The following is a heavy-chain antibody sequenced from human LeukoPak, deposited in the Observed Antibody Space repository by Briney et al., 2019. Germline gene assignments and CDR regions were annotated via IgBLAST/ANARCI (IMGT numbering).Heavy chain of an antibody. D-gene: IGHD2-2*01. CDR3: ARESSTSCDY. Sequence: PSETLSLTCAVYGGSFSGYYWSWIRQPPGKGLEWIGEINHSGSTNYNPSLKSRVTISVDTSKNQFSLKLSSVNAADTAVYYCARESSTSCDYWGQGTLVTVSS. CDR2: INHSGST. J-gene: IGHJ4*02. V-gene: IGHV4-34*01. CDR1: GGSFSGYY.